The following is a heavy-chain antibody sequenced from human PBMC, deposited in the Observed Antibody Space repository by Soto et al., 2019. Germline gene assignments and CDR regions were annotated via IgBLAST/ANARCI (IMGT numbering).Heavy chain of an antibody. CDR3: AKCHVLRFLEWLWGY. CDR1: GFTFSSYA. Sequence: GGSLRLSCAASGFTFSSYAMSWVRQAPGKGLEWVSAISGSGGSTYYADSVKGRFTISRDNSKNTLYLQMNSLRAEDTAVYYCAKCHVLRFLEWLWGYWGQGTLVTVSS. V-gene: IGHV3-23*01. J-gene: IGHJ4*02. D-gene: IGHD3-3*01. CDR2: ISGSGGST.